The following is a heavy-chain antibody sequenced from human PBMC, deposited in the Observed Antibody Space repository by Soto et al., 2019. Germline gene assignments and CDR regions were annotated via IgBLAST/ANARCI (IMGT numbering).Heavy chain of an antibody. V-gene: IGHV5-51*01. J-gene: IGHJ6*02. CDR2: IYPGDSDT. CDR1: GYSFTSYW. D-gene: IGHD1-20*01. Sequence: GESLKISCKGSGYSFTSYWIGWVRQMPGKGLEWMGIIYPGDSDTRYSPSFQGQVTISADKSISTAYRQWSSLKASDTAMYYCARQGGYNWNQIYYYYGMDVWGQGTTVTVSS. CDR3: ARQGGYNWNQIYYYYGMDV.